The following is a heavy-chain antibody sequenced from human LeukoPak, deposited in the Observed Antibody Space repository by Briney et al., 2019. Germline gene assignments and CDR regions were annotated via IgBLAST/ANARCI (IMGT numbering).Heavy chain of an antibody. D-gene: IGHD6-19*01. Sequence: GGSLRLSCAASGFTFSSYSMHRVRQAPGKGLEFVSAISSNGRRTYYANSVKGRFTISRDISKNTLYLQMGSLRAEDMAVYYCARVDYGSGCDSWGQGTLVTVSS. CDR2: ISSNGRRT. V-gene: IGHV3-64*01. CDR1: GFTFSSYS. CDR3: ARVDYGSGCDS. J-gene: IGHJ4*02.